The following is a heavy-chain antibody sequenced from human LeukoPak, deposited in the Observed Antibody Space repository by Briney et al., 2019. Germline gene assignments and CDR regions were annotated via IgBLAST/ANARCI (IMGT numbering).Heavy chain of an antibody. CDR2: ISSSGSTI. Sequence: PGGSLRLSCAASGFTFSDYYMSWIRQAPGKGLEWVSYISSSGSTIYYADSVKGRFTISRDNAKNSLYLQMNSLRAEDTAVYYCARDGLRESYAKPGDYWGQGTLVTVSS. V-gene: IGHV3-11*01. CDR3: ARDGLRESYAKPGDY. J-gene: IGHJ4*02. CDR1: GFTFSDYY. D-gene: IGHD1-14*01.